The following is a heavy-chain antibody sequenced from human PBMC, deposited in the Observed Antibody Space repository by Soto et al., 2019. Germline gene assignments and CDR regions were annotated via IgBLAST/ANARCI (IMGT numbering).Heavy chain of an antibody. V-gene: IGHV1-69*12. CDR3: AKVGREISSSWQPDYYYGMDV. CDR2: IIPIFGTA. D-gene: IGHD6-13*01. CDR1: GGTFSSYA. J-gene: IGHJ6*02. Sequence: QVQLVQSGAEVKKPGSSVKVSCKASGGTFSSYAISWVRQAPGQGLEWMGGIIPIFGTANYAQKFQGRVTITADESTXXAXMXXSSLRSEDTAVYYCAKVGREISSSWQPDYYYGMDVWGQGTTVTVSS.